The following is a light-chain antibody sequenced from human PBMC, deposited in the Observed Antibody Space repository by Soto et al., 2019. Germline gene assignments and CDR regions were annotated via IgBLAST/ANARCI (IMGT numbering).Light chain of an antibody. CDR3: QSYDSSLSGSKV. Sequence: QSVLTQPPSVSGAPGQRVTISCTGSASKMGAGYNVHWYQQLPGTAPKLLIYGNSNRPSGVPDRFSGSKSGTSASLAITGLQAEDEADYYCQSYDSSLSGSKVFGGGTKVTVL. CDR1: ASKMGAGYN. J-gene: IGLJ2*01. CDR2: GNS. V-gene: IGLV1-40*01.